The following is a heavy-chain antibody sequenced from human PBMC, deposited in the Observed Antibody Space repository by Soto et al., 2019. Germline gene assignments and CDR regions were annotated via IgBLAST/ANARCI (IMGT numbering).Heavy chain of an antibody. D-gene: IGHD3-9*01. CDR1: GGSISSSSYY. CDR3: ATRYGILTGYYLNNWFDP. CDR2: IYYSGST. Sequence: NPSETLSLTCTVSGGSISSSSYYWGWIRQPPGKGLEWIGSIYYSGSTYYNPSLKSRVTISVDTSKNQFSLKLSSVTAADTAVYYCATRYGILTGYYLNNWFDPWGQGTLVTVSS. J-gene: IGHJ5*02. V-gene: IGHV4-39*01.